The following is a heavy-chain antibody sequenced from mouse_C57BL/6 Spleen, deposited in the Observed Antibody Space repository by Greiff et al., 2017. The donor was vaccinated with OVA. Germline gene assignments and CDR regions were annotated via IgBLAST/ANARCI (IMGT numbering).Heavy chain of an antibody. CDR3: AREGGSSPGAMDY. Sequence: QVQLQQSGPELVKPGASVKISCKASGYAFSSSWMNWVKQRPGKGLEWIGRIYPGDGDTNYNGKFKGKATLTADKSSSTAYMQLSSLTSEDSAVYFCAREGGSSPGAMDYWGQGTSVTVSS. CDR1: GYAFSSSW. D-gene: IGHD1-1*01. V-gene: IGHV1-82*01. J-gene: IGHJ4*01. CDR2: IYPGDGDT.